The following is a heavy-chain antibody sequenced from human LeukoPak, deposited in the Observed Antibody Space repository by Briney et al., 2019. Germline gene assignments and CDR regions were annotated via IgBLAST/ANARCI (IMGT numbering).Heavy chain of an antibody. CDR1: GFTFSSYG. CDR3: TTAGYFDYYYYYIDV. Sequence: GGSLRLSCAASGFTFSSYGMHWVRQAPGKGLEWVGRINSKTDGGTTDYGAPVKGRFTISRDDSKNTLYLQMNSLRPEDTAVYYCTTAGYFDYYYYYIDVWGKGTTVTVSS. CDR2: INSKTDGGTT. J-gene: IGHJ6*03. V-gene: IGHV3-15*01. D-gene: IGHD2/OR15-2a*01.